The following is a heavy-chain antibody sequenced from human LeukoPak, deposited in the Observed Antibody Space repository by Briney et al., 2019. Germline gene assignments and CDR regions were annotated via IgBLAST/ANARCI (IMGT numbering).Heavy chain of an antibody. Sequence: SETLSLTCTVSGDSISSYYWSWIRQPPGKGLEWIGYIYYSGSTNYNPSLKSRVTISVDTSKNQFSLKLSSVTAADTAVYYCARKTVVGATTAPSFDYWGQGTLVTVSS. CDR3: ARKTVVGATTAPSFDY. D-gene: IGHD1-26*01. J-gene: IGHJ4*02. V-gene: IGHV4-59*01. CDR1: GDSISSYY. CDR2: IYYSGST.